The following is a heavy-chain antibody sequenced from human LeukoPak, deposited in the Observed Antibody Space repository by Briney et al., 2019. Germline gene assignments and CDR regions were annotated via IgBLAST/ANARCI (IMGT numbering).Heavy chain of an antibody. CDR1: GYTFTGYY. V-gene: IGHV1-2*02. J-gene: IGHJ4*02. D-gene: IGHD3-22*01. Sequence: ASVKVSCKASGYTFTGYYMHWVRQAPGQGLEWMGWINPNSGGTNYAQKFQGRVTMTRDTSISTAYMELSRLRSDDTAVYYCARSFQPYYYDSSGYSYYFDYWGQGTLVTVSS. CDR2: INPNSGGT. CDR3: ARSFQPYYYDSSGYSYYFDY.